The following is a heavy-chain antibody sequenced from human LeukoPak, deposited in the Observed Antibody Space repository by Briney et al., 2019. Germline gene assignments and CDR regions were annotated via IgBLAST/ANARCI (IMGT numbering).Heavy chain of an antibody. Sequence: SETLSLTCTVSGVSISSSYSYWGWIRQPPGMGLEWIGSIYYTGNTYYNASLKSQVSISIDTSKNQFSLKLSSVTAADTAVYYCARDRYYDSSGYSENWFDPWGQGTLVTVSS. CDR1: GVSISSSYSY. CDR2: IYYTGNT. D-gene: IGHD3-22*01. V-gene: IGHV4-39*07. J-gene: IGHJ5*02. CDR3: ARDRYYDSSGYSENWFDP.